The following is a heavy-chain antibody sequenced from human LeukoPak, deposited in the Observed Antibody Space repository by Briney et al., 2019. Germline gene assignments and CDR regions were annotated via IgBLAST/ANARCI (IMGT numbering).Heavy chain of an antibody. CDR2: INWNGGST. CDR3: AREWEVGAFDI. Sequence: GGSLRLSCAASGFDFNIYSMNWVRQAPGKGLEWVSGINWNGGSTGYADSVKGRFTISRDNAKNSLYLQMNSLRAEDTALYHCAREWEVGAFDIWGQGTMVTVSS. CDR1: GFDFNIYS. J-gene: IGHJ3*02. V-gene: IGHV3-20*01. D-gene: IGHD1-26*01.